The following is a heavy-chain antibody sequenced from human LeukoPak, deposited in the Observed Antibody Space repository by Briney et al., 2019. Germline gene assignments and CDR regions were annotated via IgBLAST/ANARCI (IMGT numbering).Heavy chain of an antibody. Sequence: ASVKVSCKASGYTFTSYAMNWVRQAPGQGLEWMGWINTNTGNPTYAQGFTGRFVFSLDTSVSTAYLQISSLKAEDTAVYYCARGGRWLQYFLRDYWGPGTLVTVSS. D-gene: IGHD5-24*01. CDR2: INTNTGNP. J-gene: IGHJ4*02. V-gene: IGHV7-4-1*02. CDR1: GYTFTSYA. CDR3: ARGGRWLQYFLRDY.